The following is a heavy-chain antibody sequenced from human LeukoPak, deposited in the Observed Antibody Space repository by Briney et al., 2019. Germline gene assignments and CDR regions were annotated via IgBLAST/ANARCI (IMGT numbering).Heavy chain of an antibody. CDR3: AKPPGLRRLDP. J-gene: IGHJ5*02. CDR1: GFTFSSYG. D-gene: IGHD5-12*01. Sequence: GGSLRLSCAASGFTFSSYGMSWVRQAPGKGLAWVSGINNSGGSTYYADSVKGRFTISRDNSKNTLYLQMNSLRAEDTAVYYCAKPPGLRRLDPWGQGTLVTVSS. CDR2: INNSGGST. V-gene: IGHV3-23*01.